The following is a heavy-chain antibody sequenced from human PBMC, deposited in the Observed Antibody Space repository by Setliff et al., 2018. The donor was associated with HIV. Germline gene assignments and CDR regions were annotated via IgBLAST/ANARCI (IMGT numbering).Heavy chain of an antibody. V-gene: IGHV3-33*06. CDR2: MGYDGSNK. D-gene: IGHD3-22*01. CDR1: GFTFSSYG. Sequence: LRLSCAASGFTFSSYGMHWVRQAPGKGLEWVALMGYDGSNKYYADSVKGRFTISRDNSKNTLYLQLNSLRAEDTAVYYCAKVAGYYYDSSGYRRMDAFDIWGQGTRVTV. CDR3: AKVAGYYYDSSGYRRMDAFDI. J-gene: IGHJ3*02.